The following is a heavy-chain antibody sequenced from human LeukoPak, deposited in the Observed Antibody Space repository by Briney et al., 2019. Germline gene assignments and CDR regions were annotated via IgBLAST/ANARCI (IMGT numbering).Heavy chain of an antibody. CDR2: ILYDGSNK. J-gene: IGHJ3*01. D-gene: IGHD3-3*01. V-gene: IGHV3-30*02. Sequence: GGSLSLSCAASRFTFSSYGVHWVRQAPGKGLEWVSFILYDGSNKFYADSVKGRFTVSRDNSNSTLYLQMNSLRAEDTAVYYCAKDVGVLISDAFDFWGQGTMVTVSS. CDR1: RFTFSSYG. CDR3: AKDVGVLISDAFDF.